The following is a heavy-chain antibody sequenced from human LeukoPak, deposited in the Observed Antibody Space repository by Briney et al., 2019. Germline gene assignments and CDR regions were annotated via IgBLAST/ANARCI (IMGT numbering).Heavy chain of an antibody. V-gene: IGHV3-33*01. Sequence: GSLRLSCAASGFTFSSYDMHWVRQAPGKGLEWVAIIWYDGSNKYYADSVKGRFTISRDNSKNTLYLQMNSLRAEDTAIYYCARDGDSNWYFDLWGRGTLVTVSS. J-gene: IGHJ2*01. CDR2: IWYDGSNK. D-gene: IGHD4-11*01. CDR3: ARDGDSNWYFDL. CDR1: GFTFSSYD.